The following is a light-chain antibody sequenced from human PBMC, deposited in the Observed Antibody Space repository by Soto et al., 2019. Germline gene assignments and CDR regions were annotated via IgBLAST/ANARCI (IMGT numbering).Light chain of an antibody. CDR3: QQYNDLPALT. CDR2: YAS. CDR1: QSVSNN. V-gene: IGKV3-15*01. J-gene: IGKJ5*01. Sequence: EIMMTQSPATLSVSPGERATLSCRASQSVSNNLAWYQQRPGQAPRLLIYYASTRATGIPARFSGSGSGTGFTPPLRRLTSEDFALYYWQQYNDLPALTFGQGTRLEIK.